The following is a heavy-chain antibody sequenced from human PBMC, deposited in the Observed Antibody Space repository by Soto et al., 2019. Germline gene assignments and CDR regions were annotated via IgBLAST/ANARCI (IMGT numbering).Heavy chain of an antibody. CDR2: IIPIFGTA. CDR3: ATSTYYYDSSGYYFVGEFDY. D-gene: IGHD3-22*01. J-gene: IGHJ4*02. V-gene: IGHV1-69*06. CDR1: GGTFSSYA. Sequence: QVQLVQSGAEVKKPGSSVKVSCKASGGTFSSYAISWVRQAPGQGLEWMGGIIPIFGTANYAQKFQGRVTITADKSTSTAYIELSSLRSEDTAVYYCATSTYYYDSSGYYFVGEFDYWGQGTLVTVSS.